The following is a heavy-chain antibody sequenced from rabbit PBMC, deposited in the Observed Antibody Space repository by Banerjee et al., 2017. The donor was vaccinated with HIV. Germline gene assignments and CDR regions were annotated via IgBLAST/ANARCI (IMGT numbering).Heavy chain of an antibody. V-gene: IGHV1S45*01. CDR2: IGAGST. CDR3: ARDSYDTYDYVGAFIL. Sequence: QEQLEESGGDLVKPEGSLTLTCTASGFSFSSNYWLCWVRQAPGKGLEWIACIGAGSTYYATWAKGRFTISKTSSTTVTLQMTSLTAADTATYFCARDSYDTYDYVGAFILWGQGTLVTVS. CDR1: GFSFSSNYW. D-gene: IGHD6-1*01. J-gene: IGHJ4*01.